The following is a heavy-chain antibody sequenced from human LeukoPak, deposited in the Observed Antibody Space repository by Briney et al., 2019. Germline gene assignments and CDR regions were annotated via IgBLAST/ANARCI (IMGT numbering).Heavy chain of an antibody. CDR2: ISGSGGST. V-gene: IGHV3-23*01. J-gene: IGHJ2*01. CDR1: GFTFSSYG. D-gene: IGHD2-21*02. CDR3: AKGMVVTDYWYFDL. Sequence: GGSLRLSCAASGFTFSSYGMSWVRQAPGKGLEWVSAISGSGGSTYYADSVKGRFTISRDNSKNTLYLQMNSLRAEDTAVYYCAKGMVVTDYWYFDLWGRGTLVTVSS.